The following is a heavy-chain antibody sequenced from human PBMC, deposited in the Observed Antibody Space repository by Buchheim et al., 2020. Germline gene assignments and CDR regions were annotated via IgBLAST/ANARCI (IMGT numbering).Heavy chain of an antibody. V-gene: IGHV3-23*01. CDR3: TDLFDY. Sequence: EVQILESGGGLVQPGGSLRLSCAASGFDFSNYAMSWVRQGPGKGLEWVSTINAVSTSTYYAGSVKGRFTISRDNSRNTLYLQMNNLRDEDTALYYCTDLFDYWGQGAL. CDR2: INAVSTST. J-gene: IGHJ4*02. CDR1: GFDFSNYA.